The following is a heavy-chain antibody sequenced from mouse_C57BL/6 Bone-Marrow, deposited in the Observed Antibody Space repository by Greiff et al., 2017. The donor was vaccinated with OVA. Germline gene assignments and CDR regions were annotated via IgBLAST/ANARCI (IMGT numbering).Heavy chain of an antibody. V-gene: IGHV1-82*01. CDR2: IYPGDGDT. CDR3: ARGPHYYGSSYGY. D-gene: IGHD1-1*01. J-gene: IGHJ2*01. CDR1: GYAFSSSW. Sequence: QVQLQQSGPELVKPGASVKISCKASGYAFSSSWMNWVKQRPGKGLEWIGRIYPGDGDTNYNGKFKGKATLTADKSSSTAYMQLSSLTSEDSAVYFCARGPHYYGSSYGYWGQGTTLTVSS.